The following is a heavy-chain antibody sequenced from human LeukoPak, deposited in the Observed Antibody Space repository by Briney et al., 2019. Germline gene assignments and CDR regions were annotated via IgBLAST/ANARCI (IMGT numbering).Heavy chain of an antibody. CDR1: GGSISSGGYS. J-gene: IGHJ6*02. D-gene: IGHD1-26*01. V-gene: IGHV4-30-2*01. Sequence: SQTLSLTCAVSGGSISSGGYSWSWIRQPPGKGLEWIGYIYHSGSTYYNPSLKSRVTISVDTSKNQFSLKLISVTAADTAVYYCARDDSGSYHQLGVWGQGTTVTVSS. CDR3: ARDDSGSYHQLGV. CDR2: IYHSGST.